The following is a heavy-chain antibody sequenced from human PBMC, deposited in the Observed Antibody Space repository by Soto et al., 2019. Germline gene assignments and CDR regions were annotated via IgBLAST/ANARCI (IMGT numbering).Heavy chain of an antibody. D-gene: IGHD2-2*01. CDR2: IKSKTEGGTT. Sequence: EVQLVESGGGLVKPGGSLRLSCAASGFTFSNAWMNWVRQAPGKGLEWVGRIKSKTEGGTTDYAAPVKGRFTISRDGSKDKLYLEKNSLKTEDTAVYYCTTEPLGYCSSTSCYAYFHHWGQGTLVTVSS. CDR3: TTEPLGYCSSTSCYAYFHH. CDR1: GFTFSNAW. V-gene: IGHV3-15*07. J-gene: IGHJ1*01.